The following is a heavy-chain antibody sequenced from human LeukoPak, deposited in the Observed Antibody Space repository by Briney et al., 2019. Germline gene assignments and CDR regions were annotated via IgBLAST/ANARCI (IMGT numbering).Heavy chain of an antibody. CDR3: ARGGGYYQPFDY. D-gene: IGHD3-22*01. V-gene: IGHV4-59*01. CDR1: GGSISSYY. Sequence: SETLSLTCTVSGGSISSYYWSWIRQPPGKGLEWIGYIYYSGSTNYNPSLKSRVTISVDTSKNQFSLKLSSVTAADTAVYYCARGGGYYQPFDYWGQGTLVTVSS. J-gene: IGHJ4*02. CDR2: IYYSGST.